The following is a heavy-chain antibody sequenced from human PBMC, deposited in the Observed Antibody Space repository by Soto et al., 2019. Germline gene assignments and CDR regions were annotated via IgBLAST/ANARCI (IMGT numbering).Heavy chain of an antibody. D-gene: IGHD5-12*01. CDR3: VSRPRQVALVEY. V-gene: IGHV4-59*03. CDR2: VFYTGMT. CDR1: GGFLGSYY. J-gene: IGHJ4*02. Sequence: SETLALTCTVSGGFLGSYYLSWIRQPPGKGLEWIVYVFYTGMTNYNASLKSRVSISLDTSNSQLSRKLSSVTAADTAVYYCVSRPRQVALVEYWGQGTLVNVSP.